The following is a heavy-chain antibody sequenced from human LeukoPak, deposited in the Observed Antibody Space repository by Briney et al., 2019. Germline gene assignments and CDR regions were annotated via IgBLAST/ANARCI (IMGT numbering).Heavy chain of an antibody. CDR1: GYTFTIYG. D-gene: IGHD3-3*01. Sequence: ASVNVSCKASGYTFTIYGISWVRQAPGQGLEWMGWISAYNGNTNYAQNLQGRVTMTTDTSTSTADMELRSLRSDDTAVYYCARDLEAGVGFWSGYYSSNWFDPWGQGTLVTVSS. CDR3: ARDLEAGVGFWSGYYSSNWFDP. J-gene: IGHJ5*02. V-gene: IGHV1-18*01. CDR2: ISAYNGNT.